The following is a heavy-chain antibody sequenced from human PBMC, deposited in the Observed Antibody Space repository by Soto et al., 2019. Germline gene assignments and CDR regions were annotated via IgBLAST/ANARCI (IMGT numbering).Heavy chain of an antibody. J-gene: IGHJ6*02. CDR3: ARDRGYCSGGSCRRKYYYYGMDV. V-gene: IGHV4-31*03. CDR1: GGSISSGGYY. D-gene: IGHD2-15*01. CDR2: IYYSGST. Sequence: QVQLQESGPGLVKPSQTLSLTCTVSGGSISSGGYYWSWIRQHPGKGLEWIGYIYYSGSTYYNPSLKSRVTISVDPSKNQFSLKLSSVTAADTAVYYCARDRGYCSGGSCRRKYYYYGMDVWGQGTTVTVSS.